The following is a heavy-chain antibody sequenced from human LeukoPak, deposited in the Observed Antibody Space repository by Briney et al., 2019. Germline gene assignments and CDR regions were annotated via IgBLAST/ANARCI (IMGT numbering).Heavy chain of an antibody. V-gene: IGHV4-4*07. J-gene: IGHJ6*02. Sequence: SETLSLTCTVSGDSFSSYFWSWIRQPAGKGLEWIGRMYTSGITNSNPSLKSRVTMPVDTSKNQFSLNLTSVTAADTAVYYCARGGIFVVVPPGDYGMDVWGQGTTVTVSS. D-gene: IGHD3-3*02. CDR3: ARGGIFVVVPPGDYGMDV. CDR1: GDSFSSYF. CDR2: MYTSGIT.